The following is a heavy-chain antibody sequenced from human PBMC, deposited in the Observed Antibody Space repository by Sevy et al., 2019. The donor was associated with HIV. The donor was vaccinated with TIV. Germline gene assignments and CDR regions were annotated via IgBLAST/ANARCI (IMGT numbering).Heavy chain of an antibody. CDR2: INPNSGGT. CDR3: ARDVEGYTYGYAFDY. J-gene: IGHJ4*02. CDR1: GYTFTGYY. Sequence: ASVKVSCKASGYTFTGYYMHWVRQAPGQGLEWMGRINPNSGGTNYAQKFQGRVTMTRDTSISTAYMGLSRLRSDDTAVYYCARDVEGYTYGYAFDYWGQGTLVTVSS. V-gene: IGHV1-2*06. D-gene: IGHD5-18*01.